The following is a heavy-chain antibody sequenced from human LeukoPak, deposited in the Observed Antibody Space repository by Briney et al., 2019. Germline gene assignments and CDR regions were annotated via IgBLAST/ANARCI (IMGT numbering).Heavy chain of an antibody. J-gene: IGHJ6*03. V-gene: IGHV3-30*02. CDR3: GKLTEQLAPSGPSDYYYYMDV. CDR2: IRYDGSNK. CDR1: GFTFSSYG. Sequence: PGGSLRLSCAASGFTFSSYGMHWVRQAPGKGLEWVAFIRYDGSNKYYADSVKGRFTISRDNSKNTLYLQMNSLRAEDTAVYYCGKLTEQLAPSGPSDYYYYMDVWGKGTTLTVSS. D-gene: IGHD6-13*01.